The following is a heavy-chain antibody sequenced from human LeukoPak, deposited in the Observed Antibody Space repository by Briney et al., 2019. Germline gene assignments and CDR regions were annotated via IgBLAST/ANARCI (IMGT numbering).Heavy chain of an antibody. CDR2: INPNSGGT. J-gene: IGHJ4*02. V-gene: IGHV1-2*02. D-gene: IGHD3-22*01. CDR3: AREGRYYYDGSGYYFD. Sequence: ASVKVSCKASGYTFTGYYMHWVRQAPGQGLEWMGWINPNSGGTNYAQKFQGRVTMTRDTSISTAYMELSRLRSDDTAVYYCAREGRYYYDGSGYYFDWGQGTLVTVSS. CDR1: GYTFTGYY.